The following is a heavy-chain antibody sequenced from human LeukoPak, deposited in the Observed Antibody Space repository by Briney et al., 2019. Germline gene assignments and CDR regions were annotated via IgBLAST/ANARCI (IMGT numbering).Heavy chain of an antibody. D-gene: IGHD3-3*01. V-gene: IGHV3-48*04. CDR2: ISSSSSTE. Sequence: PGGSLRLSCAASGFTFSSYSMNWVRQAPGQGLEWVSYISSSSSTEYNADSVKGRFTISRDNAKNSLYLQLNGLRAEDTAVYYCASLSIFGGYWGQGTLVTVSS. CDR3: ASLSIFGGY. J-gene: IGHJ4*02. CDR1: GFTFSSYS.